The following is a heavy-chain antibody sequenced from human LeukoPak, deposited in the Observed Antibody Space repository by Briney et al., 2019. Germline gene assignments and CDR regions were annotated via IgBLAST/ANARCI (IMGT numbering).Heavy chain of an antibody. CDR3: ATVIVVVAARDAFDI. V-gene: IGHV3-30-3*01. D-gene: IGHD2-15*01. J-gene: IGHJ3*02. CDR2: ISYDVSNK. CDR1: GFTFSSYA. Sequence: PGGSLRLSCAASGFTFSSYAMHGVRQAPGKGLEGVAVISYDVSNKYYADSVKGRFTISRDNSKNTLYLQMHSLRAEATAVYYCATVIVVVAARDAFDIWGQGTMVTVSS.